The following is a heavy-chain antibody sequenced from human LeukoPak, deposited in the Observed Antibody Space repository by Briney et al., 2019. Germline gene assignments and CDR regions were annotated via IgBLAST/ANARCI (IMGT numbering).Heavy chain of an antibody. J-gene: IGHJ4*02. CDR2: IYYSGST. D-gene: IGHD2-2*01. CDR3: ARGVSRCSSARCYFPAFDY. V-gene: IGHV4-59*01. Sequence: SETLSLTCTVSGGSISSYYWSWIRQPPGKGLEWIGYIYYSGSTNYNPSLKSRVTISVDTSKNQFSLKLSSVTAADTAVYYCARGVSRCSSARCYFPAFDYWGQGTLVTVSS. CDR1: GGSISSYY.